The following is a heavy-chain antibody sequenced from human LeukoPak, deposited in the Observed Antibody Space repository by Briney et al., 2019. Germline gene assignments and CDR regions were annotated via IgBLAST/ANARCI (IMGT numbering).Heavy chain of an antibody. CDR3: ARDLGYTSTAARSFDY. CDR2: INAGNGNT. CDR1: GYTFTSYA. Sequence: ASVKVSCKASGYTFTSYAMHWVRQAPGQRLEWMGWINAGNGNTKYSQKFQGRVTIIRDTSASTAYMELSSLRSEDTAVYYCARDLGYTSTAARSFDYWGQGTLVTVSS. J-gene: IGHJ4*02. D-gene: IGHD3-16*02. V-gene: IGHV1-3*01.